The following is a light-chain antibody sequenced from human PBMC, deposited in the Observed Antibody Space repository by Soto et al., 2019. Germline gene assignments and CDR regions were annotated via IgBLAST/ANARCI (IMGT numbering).Light chain of an antibody. CDR1: QSVSSN. CDR3: QHYNNWPFT. V-gene: IGKV3-15*01. J-gene: IGKJ2*01. CDR2: GAS. Sequence: EIVITQSPATLSVSLGERATLSCRASQSVSSNLAWYKQKPGQPPSLLIYGASARATGIPARFSGSGSGTEFTLTISSXQSEDFAVYYCQHYNNWPFTFGQGTKVDIK.